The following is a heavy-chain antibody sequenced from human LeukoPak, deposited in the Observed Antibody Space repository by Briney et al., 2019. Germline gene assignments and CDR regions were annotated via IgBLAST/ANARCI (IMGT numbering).Heavy chain of an antibody. CDR2: INHSGST. Sequence: SETLSLTCAVYGGSFSGYYWSWIRQPPGKGLEWIGEINHSGSTNYNPSLKSRVTISVDTSKNQFSLKLSSVTAADTAVYYCARRVLLWSPGYMDVWGKGTTVTISS. D-gene: IGHD3-10*01. CDR1: GGSFSGYY. V-gene: IGHV4-34*01. CDR3: ARRVLLWSPGYMDV. J-gene: IGHJ6*03.